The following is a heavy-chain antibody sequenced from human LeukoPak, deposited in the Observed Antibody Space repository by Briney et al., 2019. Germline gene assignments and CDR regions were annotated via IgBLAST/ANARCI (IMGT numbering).Heavy chain of an antibody. CDR1: GGSISSYY. CDR2: IYTSGST. D-gene: IGHD3-10*01. V-gene: IGHV4-4*07. CDR3: ARAVSKPGVWYFDL. Sequence: RASETLSLTCTVSGGSISSYYWGWIRQPAGKGLEWIGRIYTSGSTNYNPSLKSRVTMSVDTSKNQFSLKLSSVTAADTAVYYCARAVSKPGVWYFDLWGRGTLVTVSS. J-gene: IGHJ2*01.